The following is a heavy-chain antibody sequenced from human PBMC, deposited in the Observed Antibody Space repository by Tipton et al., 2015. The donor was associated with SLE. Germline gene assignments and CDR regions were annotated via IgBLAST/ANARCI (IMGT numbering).Heavy chain of an antibody. V-gene: IGHV4-39*07. Sequence: TLSLTCTVSGGAIGSSDYYWAWIRQPPGKGLEWIGSFHYSGNTYYSPSLKSRVTTSVDTSKNQISLKVYAVTAADTAVYYCARGAIAVAGSGWFDPWGQGTLVIVSS. J-gene: IGHJ5*02. D-gene: IGHD6-19*01. CDR2: FHYSGNT. CDR1: GGAIGSSDYY. CDR3: ARGAIAVAGSGWFDP.